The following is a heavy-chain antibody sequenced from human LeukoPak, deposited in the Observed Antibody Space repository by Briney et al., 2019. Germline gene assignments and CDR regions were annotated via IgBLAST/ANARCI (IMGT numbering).Heavy chain of an antibody. J-gene: IGHJ3*02. CDR3: ARGTVPNAFDI. CDR1: GGSISTYY. Sequence: SETLSLTGTVTGGSISTYYWSWIRQPAGKGLEWIGRIYTSGSTNYTPSLKSRVTMSVDTSKNQFSLKLSSVTAADTAVYFCARGTVPNAFDIWGQGTMVTVS. V-gene: IGHV4-4*07. CDR2: IYTSGST. D-gene: IGHD1/OR15-1a*01.